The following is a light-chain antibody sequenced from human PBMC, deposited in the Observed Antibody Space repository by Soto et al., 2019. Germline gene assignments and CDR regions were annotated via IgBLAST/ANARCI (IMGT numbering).Light chain of an antibody. CDR2: DAS. J-gene: IGKJ1*01. CDR3: QQRSNWPPWT. CDR1: QSVSSD. Sequence: VMTQSPDTLSVSPGERATLSCRASQSVSSDLVWYQQKPGQAPRLLIYDASNRATDIPARFSGSGSGTDFTLTIGSLEPEDFAVYFCQQRSNWPPWTFGQGTKVDIK. V-gene: IGKV3-11*01.